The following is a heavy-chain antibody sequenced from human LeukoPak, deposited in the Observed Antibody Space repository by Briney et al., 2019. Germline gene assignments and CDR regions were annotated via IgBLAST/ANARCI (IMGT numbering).Heavy chain of an antibody. CDR3: ARVGTAMVFYYYHYMDV. V-gene: IGHV3-11*01. J-gene: IGHJ6*03. CDR1: GFTFSDYY. CDR2: ISSGGSTI. D-gene: IGHD5-18*01. Sequence: GGSLRLSCAASGFTFSDYYMTWIRQAPGQGLEWVSYISSGGSTIYYADSVKGRFTISRDNAKNSLYLQMNSLRAEDTAVYYCARVGTAMVFYYYHYMDVWGKGTTVTVSS.